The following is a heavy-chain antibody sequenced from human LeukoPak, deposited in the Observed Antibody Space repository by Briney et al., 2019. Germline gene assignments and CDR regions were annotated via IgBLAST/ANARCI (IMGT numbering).Heavy chain of an antibody. CDR2: INPNSGGT. J-gene: IGHJ6*02. CDR1: GYTFTGYY. CDR3: ARMVRGVIIGYYYYGMDV. D-gene: IGHD3-10*01. V-gene: IGHV1-2*02. Sequence: ASVKVSCKASGYTFTGYYMHWVRQAPGQGLEWMGWINPNSGGTNYAQKFQGRVTMTRDTSISTAYMELSRLRSDDTAVYYCARMVRGVIIGYYYYGMDVWGQGTTVTVSS.